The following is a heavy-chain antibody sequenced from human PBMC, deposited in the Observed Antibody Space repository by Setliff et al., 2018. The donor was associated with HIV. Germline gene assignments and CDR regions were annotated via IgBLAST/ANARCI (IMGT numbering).Heavy chain of an antibody. CDR2: IKQDGSEE. J-gene: IGHJ4*02. V-gene: IGHV3-7*01. CDR1: GFNFTTYW. CDR3: ARGGTTSWNF. Sequence: GGSLRLSCATSGFNFTTYWMSWVRQAPGKGLEWVANIKQDGSEEYYVDSVRGRFTISRDNANNSLYLQMNSLRLEDTAVYYCARGGTTSWNFWGQGTPVTVSS. D-gene: IGHD4-17*01.